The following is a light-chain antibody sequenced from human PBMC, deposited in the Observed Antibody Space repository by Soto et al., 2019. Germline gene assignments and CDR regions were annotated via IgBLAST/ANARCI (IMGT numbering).Light chain of an antibody. Sequence: DIQMTQSPSSLPASVGDRVTITCQASQDISNYLNWYQQKPGKAPKLLIYDASNLETGVPSRFSGSGSGTDFTFTISSLQPEDIATYYCQQYDNLRPVTFGGGTKVEIK. V-gene: IGKV1-33*01. CDR1: QDISNY. J-gene: IGKJ4*01. CDR2: DAS. CDR3: QQYDNLRPVT.